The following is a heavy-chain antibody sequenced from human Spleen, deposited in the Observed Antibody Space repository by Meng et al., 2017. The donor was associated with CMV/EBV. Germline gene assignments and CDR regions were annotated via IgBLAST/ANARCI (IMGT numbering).Heavy chain of an antibody. CDR2: ILYDGSNK. CDR3: ARDLTSSGWSYYFDY. V-gene: IGHV3-30*04. D-gene: IGHD6-19*01. J-gene: IGHJ4*02. Sequence: GESLKISCAASAFTFSSYPMHWVRQAPGKGLEWLAIILYDGSNKYYADSVKGRFTISRDNSKNTLYLQMNSLRAEDTAVYYCARDLTSSGWSYYFDYWGQGTLVTVSS. CDR1: AFTFSSYP.